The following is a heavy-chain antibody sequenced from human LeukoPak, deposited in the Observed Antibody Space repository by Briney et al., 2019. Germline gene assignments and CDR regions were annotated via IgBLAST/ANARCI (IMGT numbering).Heavy chain of an antibody. D-gene: IGHD3-3*01. Sequence: ASVKVSCKASGYTFTSYDINWGRQATGQGLEWMGWMNPNSGNTGYAQKFQGRVTMTRNTSISTAYMELSSLRSEDTAVYYCASGKLITIFGVVITSNWFDPWGQGTLVTVSS. J-gene: IGHJ5*02. CDR3: ASGKLITIFGVVITSNWFDP. CDR1: GYTFTSYD. V-gene: IGHV1-8*01. CDR2: MNPNSGNT.